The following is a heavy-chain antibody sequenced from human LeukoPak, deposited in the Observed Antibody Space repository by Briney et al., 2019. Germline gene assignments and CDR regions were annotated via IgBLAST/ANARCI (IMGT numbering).Heavy chain of an antibody. Sequence: ASVKVSCKASGYTFTSYYMHWVRQAPGQGLEWMGIINPSGGSTSYAQKFQGRVTMTRDTSTSTVYMELSSLRSEDTTVYYCARAVAAGRRFDYWGQGTLVTVSS. D-gene: IGHD6-13*01. CDR1: GYTFTSYY. J-gene: IGHJ4*02. V-gene: IGHV1-46*01. CDR2: INPSGGST. CDR3: ARAVAAGRRFDY.